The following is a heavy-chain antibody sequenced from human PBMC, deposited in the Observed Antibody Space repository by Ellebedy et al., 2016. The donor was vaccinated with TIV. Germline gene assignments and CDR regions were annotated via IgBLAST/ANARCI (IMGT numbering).Heavy chain of an antibody. V-gene: IGHV1-46*01. Sequence: ASVEVSCKASGYTFTSYFLYWVRQAPGHGLEWMGIINPTSGSSNYAQKFQGRVTVTRDTSTSTVYMELSSLRSEDTAVYYCARGDNYYYDSSGYYYSYWGQGTLVTVSS. CDR3: ARGDNYYYDSSGYYYSY. D-gene: IGHD3-22*01. CDR2: INPTSGSS. CDR1: GYTFTSYF. J-gene: IGHJ4*02.